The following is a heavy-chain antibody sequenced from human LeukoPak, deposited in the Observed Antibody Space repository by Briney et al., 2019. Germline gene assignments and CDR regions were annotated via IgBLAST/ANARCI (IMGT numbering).Heavy chain of an antibody. CDR3: ATATSLDYGDYFFHH. CDR1: GFTFSSYE. CDR2: ISRSGNAI. V-gene: IGHV3-48*03. D-gene: IGHD4-17*01. J-gene: IGHJ1*01. Sequence: GGSLRLSCAASGFTFSSYEMNWVRQAPGKGLEWLSYISRSGNAIYYADSVKGRFTISRDNAKNSLYLQMNSLRVEDTAVYYCATATSLDYGDYFFHHWGQGTLVTVSS.